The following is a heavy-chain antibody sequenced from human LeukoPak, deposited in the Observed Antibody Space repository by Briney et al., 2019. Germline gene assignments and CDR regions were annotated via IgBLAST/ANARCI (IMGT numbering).Heavy chain of an antibody. D-gene: IGHD4-11*01. CDR1: GFTFSSSW. V-gene: IGHV3-30*02. Sequence: GGSLRLSCAASGFTFSSSWMSWVRQAPGKGLEWVAFIRYDGSNEYYADSVKGRFTISRDNSKNTLYLQMNSLRAEDTAVYYCAKGTTPYYYYYMDVWGKGTTVTVSS. CDR3: AKGTTPYYYYYMDV. CDR2: IRYDGSNE. J-gene: IGHJ6*03.